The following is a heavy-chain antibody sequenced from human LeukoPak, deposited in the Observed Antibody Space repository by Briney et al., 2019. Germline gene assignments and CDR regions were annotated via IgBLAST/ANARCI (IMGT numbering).Heavy chain of an antibody. CDR2: IQYDGSKK. D-gene: IGHD2-15*01. CDR1: GFTFSSNG. CDR3: VRDAPDIVVVVAAREYYYYMDV. Sequence: GGSLRLSCAASGFTFSSNGMHWVRQAPGKGLEWVTFIQYDGSKKYYADSVKGRFTISRDNSKNSLYLQMNSLRAEDTAVYYCVRDAPDIVVVVAAREYYYYMDVWGKGTTVTVSS. J-gene: IGHJ6*03. V-gene: IGHV3-30*02.